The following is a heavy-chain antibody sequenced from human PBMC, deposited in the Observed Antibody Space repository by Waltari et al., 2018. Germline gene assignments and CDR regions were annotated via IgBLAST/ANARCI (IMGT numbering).Heavy chain of an antibody. J-gene: IGHJ6*04. CDR3: ATGPNYYYGMDV. CDR1: GYTFTDYY. CDR2: VYLEVGET. V-gene: IGHV1-69-2*01. Sequence: EVQLVQSGAEVKKPGATVKISCKVSGYTFTDYYMHWVQQAPGKGLEWMGLVYLEVGETIYAEKFQGRVPRTADTSTDTAYMELSSLRSEDTAVYYCATGPNYYYGMDVWGKGTTVIVSS.